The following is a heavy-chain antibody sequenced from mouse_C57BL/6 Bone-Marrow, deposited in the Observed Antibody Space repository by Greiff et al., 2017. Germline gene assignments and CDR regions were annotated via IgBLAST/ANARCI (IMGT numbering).Heavy chain of an antibody. V-gene: IGHV5S21*01. CDR3: ARERLDYFDY. D-gene: IGHD2-4*01. CDR1: GFTFSSYA. CDR2: ISSGGDYI. Sequence: EVHLVESGEGLVKPGGSLKLSCAASGFTFSSYAMSWVRQTPEKRLEWVAYISSGGDYIYYPDNVKGRFTISRDNAKNNLYLQMSHLKSEDTAMYYCARERLDYFDYWGQGTTLTVSS. J-gene: IGHJ2*01.